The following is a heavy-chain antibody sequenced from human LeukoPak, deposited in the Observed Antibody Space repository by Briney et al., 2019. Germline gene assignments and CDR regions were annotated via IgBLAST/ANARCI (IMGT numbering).Heavy chain of an antibody. CDR1: GFIFDDYA. V-gene: IGHV3-9*01. D-gene: IGHD3-22*01. CDR2: INWNSGNI. J-gene: IGHJ3*02. Sequence: GGSLRLSCAASGFIFDDYAMHWVRQAPGKGLEWVSGINWNSGNIGYADSVKGRFTISRDNAKNSLYLQMNSLRAEDTALYYCAKDTAGYYHDAFDIWGQGTMVTVSS. CDR3: AKDTAGYYHDAFDI.